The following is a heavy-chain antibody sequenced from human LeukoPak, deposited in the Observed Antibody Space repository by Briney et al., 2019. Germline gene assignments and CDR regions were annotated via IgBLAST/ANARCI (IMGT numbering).Heavy chain of an antibody. V-gene: IGHV4-30-4*01. CDR1: GGSISSGDYY. D-gene: IGHD3-22*01. Sequence: KSSETLSLTCTVSGGSISSGDYYWSWIRQPPGKGLEWVGYMYYSGSTYYNPSLKSRVTISVDTSMNQFSLQLSSVTAADTAVYYCARPYYYDSRIDPWGQGTLVTVSS. CDR2: MYYSGST. J-gene: IGHJ5*02. CDR3: ARPYYYDSRIDP.